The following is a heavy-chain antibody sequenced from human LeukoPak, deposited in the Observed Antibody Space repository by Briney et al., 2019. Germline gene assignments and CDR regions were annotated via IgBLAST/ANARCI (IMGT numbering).Heavy chain of an antibody. Sequence: ASVKVSCKASGYTFTGYYMHWVRQAPGQGLEWMGWINPNSGGTNYAQKFQGRVTMTRDTSISTAYMELSRLRSDDTAVYYCARAGGVVPAAKDFDPWGQGTLVTVSS. CDR2: INPNSGGT. CDR3: ARAGGVVPAAKDFDP. V-gene: IGHV1-2*02. CDR1: GYTFTGYY. J-gene: IGHJ5*02. D-gene: IGHD2-2*01.